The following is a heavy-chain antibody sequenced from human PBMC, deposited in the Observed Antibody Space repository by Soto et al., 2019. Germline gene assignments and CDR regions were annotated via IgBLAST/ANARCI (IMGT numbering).Heavy chain of an antibody. Sequence: GESLKISCKGSRYSLTDHWIGWVRQMPGKGLEWMGIIYPGDSETKYSPSFQGQVTISADKSSDTVYLQWISLKASDSGIFYCGRTSSQIWQDSFDIWGQGTMVNVSS. V-gene: IGHV5-51*01. CDR2: IYPGDSET. D-gene: IGHD2-2*01. J-gene: IGHJ3*02. CDR3: GRTSSQIWQDSFDI. CDR1: RYSLTDHW.